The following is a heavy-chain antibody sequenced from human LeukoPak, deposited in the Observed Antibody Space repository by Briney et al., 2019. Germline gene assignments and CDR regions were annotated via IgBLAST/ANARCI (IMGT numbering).Heavy chain of an antibody. D-gene: IGHD3-22*01. CDR2: ISGSGGST. V-gene: IGHV3-23*01. Sequence: PGGSLRLSCAASGFTFSSYAMSWVRQAPGKGLEWVSAISGSGGSTYYADSVKGRFTISGDNSKNTLYLQMNSLRAEDTAVYYCAKVRGYYDSSGYYSGFDYWGQGTLVTVSS. CDR3: AKVRGYYDSSGYYSGFDY. CDR1: GFTFSSYA. J-gene: IGHJ4*02.